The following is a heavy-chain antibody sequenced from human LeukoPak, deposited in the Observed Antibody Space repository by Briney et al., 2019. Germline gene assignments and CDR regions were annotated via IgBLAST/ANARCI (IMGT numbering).Heavy chain of an antibody. V-gene: IGHV4-30-4*08. J-gene: IGHJ3*02. CDR1: GGSISSGDYY. D-gene: IGHD4-11*01. CDR2: IYYSGST. CDR3: ARDGGEGRLGDAFDI. Sequence: SETLPLTCTVSGGSISSGDYYWSWIRQPPGKGLEWIGYIYYSGSTYYNPSLKSRVTISVDTSKNQFSLKLSSVTAADTAVYYCARDGGEGRLGDAFDIWGQGTMVTVSS.